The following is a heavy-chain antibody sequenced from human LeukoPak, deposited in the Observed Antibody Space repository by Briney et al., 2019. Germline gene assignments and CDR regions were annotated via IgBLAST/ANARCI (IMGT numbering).Heavy chain of an antibody. CDR2: ISYDGSNK. CDR1: GFTFSSYA. J-gene: IGHJ6*02. V-gene: IGHV3-30-3*01. D-gene: IGHD3-10*01. CDR3: ARERDMRFGELLPSTYYYYGMDV. Sequence: PGSSLRLSCAASGFTFSSYAMHWVRQAPGKGLEWVAVISYDGSNKYYADSVKGRFTISRDNSKNTLYLQMNSLRAEDTAVYYCARERDMRFGELLPSTYYYYGMDVWGQGTTVTVSS.